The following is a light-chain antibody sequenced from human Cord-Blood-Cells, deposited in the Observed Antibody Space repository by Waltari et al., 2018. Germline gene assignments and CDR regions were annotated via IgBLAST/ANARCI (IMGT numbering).Light chain of an antibody. CDR3: QQSYSTPRT. J-gene: IGKJ1*01. Sequence: DIQMTQSPSSLSASVGDRVTITCRASQSISSYLNWYQQKPGKAHKLLIYAASSLQSGVPSRLSGSGSGTDFTLTISSLQPEDFATYYCQQSYSTPRTFGQGTKVEIK. CDR1: QSISSY. V-gene: IGKV1-39*01. CDR2: AAS.